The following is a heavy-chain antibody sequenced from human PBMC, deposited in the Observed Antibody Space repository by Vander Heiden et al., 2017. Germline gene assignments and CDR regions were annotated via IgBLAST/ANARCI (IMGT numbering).Heavy chain of an antibody. CDR3: ARVGYYGSGRGRTGVFDY. CDR1: GFTFSSYW. D-gene: IGHD3-10*01. Sequence: EVQLVESGGGLVQPGGSLRLSGAASGFTFSSYWMSWVRQAPGKGLEWVANIKQDGSEKYYVDSVKGRFTISRDNAKNSLYLQMNSLRAEDTAVYYCARVGYYGSGRGRTGVFDYWGQGTLVTVSS. J-gene: IGHJ4*02. CDR2: IKQDGSEK. V-gene: IGHV3-7*01.